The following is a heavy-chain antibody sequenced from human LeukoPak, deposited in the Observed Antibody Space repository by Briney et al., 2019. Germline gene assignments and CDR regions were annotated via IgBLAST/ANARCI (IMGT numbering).Heavy chain of an antibody. CDR2: MNPNSGNT. CDR3: ARADRNDFWSGYWAKRWFDP. J-gene: IGHJ5*02. Sequence: ASVKASCKASGYTFSNYGINWVRQATGQGLEWMGWMNPNSGNTGYAQKFQGRVTITRNTSISTAYMELSSLRSEDTAVYYCARADRNDFWSGYWAKRWFDPWGQGTLVTVSS. CDR1: GYTFSNYG. D-gene: IGHD3-3*01. V-gene: IGHV1-8*03.